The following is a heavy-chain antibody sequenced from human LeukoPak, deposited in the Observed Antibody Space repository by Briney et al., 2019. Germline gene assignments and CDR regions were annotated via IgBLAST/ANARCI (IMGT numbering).Heavy chain of an antibody. D-gene: IGHD3-22*01. V-gene: IGHV4-59*13. CDR2: IYYSGSS. J-gene: IGHJ3*02. CDR3: ARTSMIVVVRGAFDI. CDR1: GGSISIYY. Sequence: SETLSLTCTVSGGSISIYYCSWVRRPPAEGQECSGYIYYSGSSNYNPSLKSRVTISVDTSKDQFSLKLSSVTAADTAVYYCARTSMIVVVRGAFDIWGQGTMVTVSS.